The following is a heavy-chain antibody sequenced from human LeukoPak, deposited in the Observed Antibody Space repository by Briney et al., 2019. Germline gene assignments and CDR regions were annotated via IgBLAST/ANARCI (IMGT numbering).Heavy chain of an antibody. J-gene: IGHJ3*02. CDR2: IWYDGINK. D-gene: IGHD2-2*01. CDR3: ARGAMTERTFDI. Sequence: GRSLRLSCATSGFTFSNYAMHWVRQAPGKGLEWVAVIWYDGINKYYADSVKGRFTISRDNSKNTSSVQMNSLRVEDTAVYYCARGAMTERTFDIWGQGTKVTVSS. CDR1: GFTFSNYA. V-gene: IGHV3-33*01.